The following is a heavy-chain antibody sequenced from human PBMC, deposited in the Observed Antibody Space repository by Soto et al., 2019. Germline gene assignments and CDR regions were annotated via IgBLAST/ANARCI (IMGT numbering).Heavy chain of an antibody. D-gene: IGHD2-21*02. CDR1: GYTFTTFG. J-gene: IGHJ4*02. Sequence: QVQLVQSGGEVKKPGASVKVSCKASGYTFTTFGITLVRQAPGQGLEWLGWISTSTGNTNYAQKLQGRVTLTTDTSTRTAYMELRSLTSDDTAVYYCARSPRVIVAAKGTLDFWGQGTLVTVSS. CDR2: ISTSTGNT. V-gene: IGHV1-18*04. CDR3: ARSPRVIVAAKGTLDF.